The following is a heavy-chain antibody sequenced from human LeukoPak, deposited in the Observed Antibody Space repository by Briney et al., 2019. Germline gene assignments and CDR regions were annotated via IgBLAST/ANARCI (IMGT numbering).Heavy chain of an antibody. CDR3: ARQPKGGQGDSPVGY. CDR2: IKHDGSEK. CDR1: GFTSSSDW. J-gene: IGHJ4*02. Sequence: PGGSLRLSCAASGFTSSSDWMSWVRQPPGKGLEWVANIKHDGSEKYYVDSVKGRFTISRDNSKNTLYLQMNSLRAEDTAVYSCARQPKGGQGDSPVGYWGQGTLVTVSS. D-gene: IGHD2-21*02. V-gene: IGHV3-7*04.